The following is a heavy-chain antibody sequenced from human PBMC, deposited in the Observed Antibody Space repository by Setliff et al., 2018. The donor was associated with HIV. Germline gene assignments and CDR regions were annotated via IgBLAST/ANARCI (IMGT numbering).Heavy chain of an antibody. D-gene: IGHD3-22*01. CDR2: IGTAGDT. J-gene: IGHJ4*02. CDR3: ARGGYDNEYYFDY. Sequence: GGSLRLSCEASGFTLSSYSMNWVRQAPGKGLEWVSYIGTAGDTYYPGSVKGRFTISRENAKNSLYLQMNSLRAGDTAVYYCARGGYDNEYYFDYWGQGTLVTVSS. V-gene: IGHV3-13*01. CDR1: GFTLSSYS.